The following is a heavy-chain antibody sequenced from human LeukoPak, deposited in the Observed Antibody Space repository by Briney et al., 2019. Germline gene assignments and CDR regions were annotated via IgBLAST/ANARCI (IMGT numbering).Heavy chain of an antibody. CDR3: ARGLMGARAFDI. Sequence: GGSLRLSCAASGFTFSSYGMHWVRQAPGKGLEWVANIKQDGSEKYYVDSVKGRFTISRDNAKNSLYLQMNSLRAEDTAVYYCARGLMGARAFDIWGQGTMVTVSS. V-gene: IGHV3-7*04. D-gene: IGHD1-26*01. CDR1: GFTFSSYG. CDR2: IKQDGSEK. J-gene: IGHJ3*02.